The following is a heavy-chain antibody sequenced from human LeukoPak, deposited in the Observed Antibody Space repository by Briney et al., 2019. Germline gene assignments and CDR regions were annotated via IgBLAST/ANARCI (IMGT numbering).Heavy chain of an antibody. CDR1: GFTFDDYA. Sequence: SLRLSCAASGFTFDDYAMHWVRQAPGKGLEWVSGINWNSGNIGYADSVMGRFTISRDNTKTSLYLQMNSLRAEDMALYYCAKDTKATGAPDAFDIWGQGTMVTVSS. V-gene: IGHV3-9*03. CDR2: INWNSGNI. CDR3: AKDTKATGAPDAFDI. D-gene: IGHD1-14*01. J-gene: IGHJ3*02.